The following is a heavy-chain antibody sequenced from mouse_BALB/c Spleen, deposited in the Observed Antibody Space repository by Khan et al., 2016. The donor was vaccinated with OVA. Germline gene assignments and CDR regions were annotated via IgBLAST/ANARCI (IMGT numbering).Heavy chain of an antibody. D-gene: IGHD1-1*01. CDR2: ISSDSNTI. Sequence: EVELVESGGGLVQSGGSRKLSCAASGFTFTSYGMHWIRQAPEKGLEWVAYISSDSNTIYYADTVKGRFTISRDNPKNTLFLQMTSLRSGDTAMYFCATSYFYGYYFAYWGQGTTLTVSS. V-gene: IGHV5-17*02. CDR3: ATSYFYGYYFAY. CDR1: GFTFTSYG. J-gene: IGHJ2*01.